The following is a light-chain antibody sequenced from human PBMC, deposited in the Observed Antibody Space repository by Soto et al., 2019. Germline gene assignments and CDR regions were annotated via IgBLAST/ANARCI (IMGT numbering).Light chain of an antibody. CDR1: QSVSSSY. J-gene: IGKJ2*01. CDR2: GAS. Sequence: EIVLTQSPGTLSLSPGERATLSCRASQSVSSSYLAWYQQKPGQAPRLLIYGASSRATGIPDRFSGSGSGTDFTLTISRLEPEDFXVYYCQQYGSSPPVYTSGQGTKLEIK. V-gene: IGKV3-20*01. CDR3: QQYGSSPPVYT.